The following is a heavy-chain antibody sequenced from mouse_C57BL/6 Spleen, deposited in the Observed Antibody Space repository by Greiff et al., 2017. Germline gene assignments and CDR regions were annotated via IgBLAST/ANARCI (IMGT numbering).Heavy chain of an antibody. Sequence: EVQLVESGGGLVKPGGSLKLSCAASGFTFSDYGMHWVRQAPEKGLEWVAYISSGSSTIYYADTVKGRFTISRHNAKNTLFLQMTSLRSEDTAMYYCARNDGYYYAMDYWGQGTSVTVAA. D-gene: IGHD2-3*01. CDR1: GFTFSDYG. V-gene: IGHV5-17*01. J-gene: IGHJ4*01. CDR3: ARNDGYYYAMDY. CDR2: ISSGSSTI.